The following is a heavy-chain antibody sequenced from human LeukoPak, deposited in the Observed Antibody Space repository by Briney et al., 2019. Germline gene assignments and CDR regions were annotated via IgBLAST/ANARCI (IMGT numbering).Heavy chain of an antibody. J-gene: IGHJ5*02. Sequence: SETLSLTCAVYGGSFNHYYWSWIRQPPGKGLEWIGEINHSGSAKSNPSLKSRVILSVDTSKNHFSLKLTSVTAADTAVYYCARGANNWFDPWGQGILVTVSS. V-gene: IGHV4-34*01. CDR1: GGSFNHYY. CDR3: ARGANNWFDP. CDR2: INHSGSA.